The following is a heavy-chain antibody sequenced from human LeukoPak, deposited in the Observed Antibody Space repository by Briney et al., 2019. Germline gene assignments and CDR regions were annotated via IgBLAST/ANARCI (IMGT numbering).Heavy chain of an antibody. J-gene: IGHJ6*03. D-gene: IGHD6-13*01. CDR2: INPDGSGK. V-gene: IGHV3-7*01. CDR1: GFTFSDYW. Sequence: GGSLRLSCAASGFTFSDYWITWVRQAPGKGLEWVANINPDGSGKYYVDSVRGRFIISRDNAKDSLDLQMNSLRAEDTAVYFCATLTEYRSSWYDYYYMDVWGKGTTVTVSS. CDR3: ATLTEYRSSWYDYYYMDV.